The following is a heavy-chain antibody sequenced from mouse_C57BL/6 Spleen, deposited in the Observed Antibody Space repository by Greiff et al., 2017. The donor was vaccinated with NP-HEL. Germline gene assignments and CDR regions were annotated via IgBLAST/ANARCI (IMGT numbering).Heavy chain of an antibody. J-gene: IGHJ4*01. CDR3: ARSTYYSNYGLSMDY. V-gene: IGHV1-80*01. Sequence: LQQSGASVKISCKASGYAFSSYWMNWVKQRPGKGLEWIGQIYPGDGDTNYNGKFKGKATLTADKSSSTAYMQLSSLTSEDSAVYFCARSTYYSNYGLSMDYWGQGTSVTVSS. D-gene: IGHD2-5*01. CDR1: GYAFSSYW. CDR2: IYPGDGDT.